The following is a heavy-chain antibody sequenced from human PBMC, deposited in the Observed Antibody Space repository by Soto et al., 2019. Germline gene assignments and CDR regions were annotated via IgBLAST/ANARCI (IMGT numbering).Heavy chain of an antibody. D-gene: IGHD3-3*01. V-gene: IGHV1-46*01. Sequence: ASVKVSCKASGYTFTGYYMHWVRQAPGQGLEWMGIINPSGGSTSYAQKFQGRVTMTRDTSTSTVYMELSRLRSDDTAVYYCARGVLDPSYYYYGMDVWGQGTTVTVSS. J-gene: IGHJ6*02. CDR1: GYTFTGYY. CDR2: INPSGGST. CDR3: ARGVLDPSYYYYGMDV.